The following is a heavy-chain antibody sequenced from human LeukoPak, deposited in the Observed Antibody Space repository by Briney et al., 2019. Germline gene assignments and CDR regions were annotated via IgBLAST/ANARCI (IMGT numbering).Heavy chain of an antibody. CDR2: ISAYNGNT. V-gene: IGHV1-18*01. CDR3: ARATEYSSSWYPMEAHWYFDL. CDR1: GYTFTSYG. J-gene: IGHJ2*01. Sequence: ASVKVSCKASGYTFTSYGISWVRQAPGQGLEWMGWISAYNGNTNYAQKLQSRVTMTTDTSTSTAYMELRSLRSDDTAVYYCARATEYSSSWYPMEAHWYFDLWGRGTLVTVSS. D-gene: IGHD6-13*01.